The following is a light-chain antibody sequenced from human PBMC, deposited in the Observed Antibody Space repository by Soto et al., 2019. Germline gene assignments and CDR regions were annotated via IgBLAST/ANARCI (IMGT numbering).Light chain of an antibody. J-gene: IGLJ2*01. V-gene: IGLV1-40*01. CDR3: QSYDSSLSGVV. CDR1: SSNIGAGYD. CDR2: GDS. Sequence: QSVLTQPPSVSGAPGQRVTISCTGSSSNIGAGYDVHWYQQLPGTAPKLLIYGDSNRPSGVPARFSDSKSGTSASLAITGLQAEDEADYYCQSYDSSLSGVVFGGGTKVTVL.